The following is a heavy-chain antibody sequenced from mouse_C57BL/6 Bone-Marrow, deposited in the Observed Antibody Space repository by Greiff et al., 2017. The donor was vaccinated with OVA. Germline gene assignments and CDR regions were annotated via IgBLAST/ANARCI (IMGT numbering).Heavy chain of an antibody. CDR3: ARQLYYGKTPFAY. CDR1: GYAFTNYL. CDR2: INPGSGGT. Sequence: VQLQQSGAELVRPGTSVKVSCKASGYAFTNYLIEWVKQRPGQGLEWIGVINPGSGGTNYNEKFKGKATLTADKSSSTAYMQLSSLTSEDSAVYFCARQLYYGKTPFAYWGQGTLVTVSA. J-gene: IGHJ3*01. V-gene: IGHV1-54*01. D-gene: IGHD2-1*01.